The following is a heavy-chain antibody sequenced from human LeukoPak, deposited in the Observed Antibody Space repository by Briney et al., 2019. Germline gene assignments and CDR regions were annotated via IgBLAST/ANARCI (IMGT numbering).Heavy chain of an antibody. CDR3: AELGITMIGGV. V-gene: IGHV3-23*01. D-gene: IGHD3-10*02. J-gene: IGHJ6*04. CDR2: LSSSGGST. CDR1: GFTFSSYG. Sequence: GGSLRLSCAASGFTFSSYGMHWVRQAPGKGLEWVSALSSSGGSTYYADSVKGRFTISRDNSKNTLYLQMSSLRAEDTAVYYCAELGITMIGGVWGKGTTVTISS.